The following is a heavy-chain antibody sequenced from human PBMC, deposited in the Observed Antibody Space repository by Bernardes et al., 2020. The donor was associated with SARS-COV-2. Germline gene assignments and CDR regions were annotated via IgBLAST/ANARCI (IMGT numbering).Heavy chain of an antibody. V-gene: IGHV3-23*01. J-gene: IGHJ3*02. CDR2: ISGRGSST. D-gene: IGHD1-26*01. CDR1: GSTFSDYA. Sequence: GSLRLSCAASGSTFSDYAMSWVRQAPGKGLDWVSTISGRGSSTYYADSVKGRFTISRDNSENTLYLQMSSLRAEDTAFYYCASLVGAYAAFDSWGLGTMVTVSS. CDR3: ASLVGAYAAFDS.